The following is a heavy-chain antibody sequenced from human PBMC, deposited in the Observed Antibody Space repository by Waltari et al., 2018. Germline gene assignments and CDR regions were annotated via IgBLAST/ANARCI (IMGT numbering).Heavy chain of an antibody. CDR3: AKDFHQQWLVSAFDI. Sequence: EVQLLESGGGLVQPGGSLRLSCAASGFTFSSYAMSWVRQAPGKGLEWVSVIYSGGSTYYADSVKGRFTISRDNSKNTLYLQMNSLRAEDTAVYYCAKDFHQQWLVSAFDIWGQGTMVIVSS. CDR1: GFTFSSYA. J-gene: IGHJ3*02. D-gene: IGHD6-19*01. CDR2: IYSGGST. V-gene: IGHV3-23*03.